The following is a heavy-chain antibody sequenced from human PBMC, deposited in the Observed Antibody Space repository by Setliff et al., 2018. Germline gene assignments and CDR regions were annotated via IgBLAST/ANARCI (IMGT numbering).Heavy chain of an antibody. CDR3: ARMTGFAYMDV. J-gene: IGHJ6*03. CDR2: INHSGNT. CDR1: GDSISSGNW. Sequence: SETLSLTCAVSGDSISSGNWWSWVRQPPEKGLEWIGEINHSGNTNYNPSLKSRVTISVDKSTNQFSLKLNSVTAADTGVYYCARMTGFAYMDVWGKGTPVTVSS. V-gene: IGHV4-4*02.